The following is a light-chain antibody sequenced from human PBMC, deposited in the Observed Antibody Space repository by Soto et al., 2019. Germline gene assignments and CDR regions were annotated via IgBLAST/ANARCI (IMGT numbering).Light chain of an antibody. Sequence: DIPMTQSPSSLSASVRDRVTITCRASQNITTYLNWYQQNPGEAPKLLIYPASNLQSGVPSRFSGSGSGTDFTLTITSLQPEDFATYYCQQSYSTPYTFGQGTKLEIK. CDR1: QNITTY. J-gene: IGKJ2*01. CDR2: PAS. CDR3: QQSYSTPYT. V-gene: IGKV1-39*01.